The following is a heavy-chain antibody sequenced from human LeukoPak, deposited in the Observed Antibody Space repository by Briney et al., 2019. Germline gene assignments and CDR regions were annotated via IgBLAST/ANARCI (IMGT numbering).Heavy chain of an antibody. J-gene: IGHJ5*01. V-gene: IGHV3-7*01. Sequence: PGGSLRLSCAASGFTFSTNWMSWFRQAPGKGLEWVAHIKSDGSETYYVDSVKGRFTISRDNAKNSLYLQMNSLRAEDTAVYYCATAVSVAGDSWGQGTLVTVSS. CDR3: ATAVSVAGDS. D-gene: IGHD6-19*01. CDR1: GFTFSTNW. CDR2: IKSDGSET.